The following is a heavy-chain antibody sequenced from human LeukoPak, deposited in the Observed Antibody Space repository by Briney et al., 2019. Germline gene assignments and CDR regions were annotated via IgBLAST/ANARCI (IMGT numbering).Heavy chain of an antibody. V-gene: IGHV4-30-4*01. D-gene: IGHD2-15*01. CDR1: GGSISSGDYY. CDR2: IYYSGST. CDR3: ASTGTVVAATHDAFDI. J-gene: IGHJ3*02. Sequence: SETLSLTCTVSGGSISSGDYYWSWIRQPPGKGLEWIGYIYYSGSTYYNPSLKSRVTISVDTSKNQFSLKLSSVTAADTAVYYCASTGTVVAATHDAFDIWGQGTMVTVSS.